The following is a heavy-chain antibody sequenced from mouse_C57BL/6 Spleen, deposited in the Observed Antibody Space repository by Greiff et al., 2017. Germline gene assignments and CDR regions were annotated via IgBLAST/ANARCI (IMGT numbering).Heavy chain of an antibody. J-gene: IGHJ1*03. CDR3: AREGWVTTVVSSYWYFDV. Sequence: QVQLKESGPGLVQPSQSLSITCTVSGFSLTSYGVHWVRQSPGKGLAWLGVIWSGGSTDYNAAFISRLSISKDNSKSQVFFKMNSLQADDTAIYYCAREGWVTTVVSSYWYFDVWGTGTTVTVSS. CDR1: GFSLTSYG. V-gene: IGHV2-2*01. D-gene: IGHD1-1*01. CDR2: IWSGGST.